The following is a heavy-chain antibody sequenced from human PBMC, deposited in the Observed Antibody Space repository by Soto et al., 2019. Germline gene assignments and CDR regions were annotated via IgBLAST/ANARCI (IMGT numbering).Heavy chain of an antibody. J-gene: IGHJ4*02. CDR2: IYHSGST. CDR1: GGSISSSNW. CDR3: ARGDRGDDYDFDY. V-gene: IGHV4-4*02. Sequence: QVQLQESGPGLVKPSGTLSLTCAVSGGSISSSNWWSWVRQPPGKGLEWIGGIYHSGSTNNNPSRKRRGTRSVDKAKNQVSLKRSSVTAADTAVYYCARGDRGDDYDFDYWGQGTLVTVSS. D-gene: IGHD5-12*01.